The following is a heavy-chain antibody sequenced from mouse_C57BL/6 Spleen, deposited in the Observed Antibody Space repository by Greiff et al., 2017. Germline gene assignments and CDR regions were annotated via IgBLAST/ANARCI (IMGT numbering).Heavy chain of an antibody. J-gene: IGHJ1*03. CDR3: ARHDYGSSYVYFDV. CDR2: IYPGDGDT. Sequence: VQLQQSGAELVKPGASVKISCKASGYAFSSYWMNWVKQRPGKGLEWIGQIYPGDGDTNYNGKFKGKATLTADTSSSTAYRQLSSLTSEDSAVYFCARHDYGSSYVYFDVWGTGTTVTVSS. CDR1: GYAFSSYW. D-gene: IGHD1-1*01. V-gene: IGHV1-80*01.